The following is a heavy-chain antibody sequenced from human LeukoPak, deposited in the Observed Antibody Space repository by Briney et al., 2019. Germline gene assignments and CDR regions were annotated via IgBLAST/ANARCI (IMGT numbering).Heavy chain of an antibody. CDR1: GYTFTSYG. D-gene: IGHD3-9*01. Sequence: ASVKVSCKASGYTFTSYGISWVRQAPGQGLEWMGWISAYNGNTNYAQKLQGRVTMTTDTSTSTAYMELRSLRSDDTAVYYCASVELRYFDWLVRVDYWGQGTLVTVSS. CDR3: ASVELRYFDWLVRVDY. J-gene: IGHJ4*02. CDR2: ISAYNGNT. V-gene: IGHV1-18*04.